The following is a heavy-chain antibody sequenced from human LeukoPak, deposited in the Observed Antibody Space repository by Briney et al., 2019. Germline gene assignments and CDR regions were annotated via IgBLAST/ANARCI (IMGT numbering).Heavy chain of an antibody. J-gene: IGHJ5*02. CDR1: GYTFTSYG. CDR2: ISAYNGNT. Sequence: GASVKVSCKASGYTFTSYGISWVRQAPGQGLEWMGWISAYNGNTNYAQKLQGRATMTTDTSTSTAYMELRSLRSDDTAVYYCARDYLRFLEWLPHNWFDPWGQGTLVTVSS. V-gene: IGHV1-18*01. D-gene: IGHD3-3*01. CDR3: ARDYLRFLEWLPHNWFDP.